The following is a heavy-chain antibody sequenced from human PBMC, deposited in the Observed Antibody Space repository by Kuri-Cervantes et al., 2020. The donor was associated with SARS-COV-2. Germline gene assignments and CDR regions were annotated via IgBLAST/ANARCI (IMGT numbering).Heavy chain of an antibody. CDR1: GFTFSGSA. CDR2: IRSKANSYAT. CDR3: SRSTVTSPLYGMDV. J-gene: IGHJ6*02. D-gene: IGHD4-17*01. V-gene: IGHV3-73*01. Sequence: GGSLRLSCAASGFTFSGSAMHWVRQASGKGLEWVGRIRSKANSYATAYAASVKGRFTISRDDSKNTAYLQMNSPKTEDTAVYYCSRSTVTSPLYGMDVWGQGTTVTVSS.